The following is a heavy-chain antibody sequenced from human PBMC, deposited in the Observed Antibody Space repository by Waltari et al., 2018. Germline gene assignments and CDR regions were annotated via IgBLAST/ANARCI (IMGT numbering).Heavy chain of an antibody. CDR1: GGSISSYY. J-gene: IGHJ4*02. D-gene: IGHD6-19*01. CDR2: IYYSGRT. Sequence: QVQLQESGPGLVKPSETLSLTCTVSGGSISSYYWSWIRQPPGKGLEWIGYIYYSGRTNYNPARKSRVTISVDTSKNQFSLKLSSVTAADTAVYYCARGGGAVAGTTSWDYWGQGTLVTVSS. V-gene: IGHV4-59*01. CDR3: ARGGGAVAGTTSWDY.